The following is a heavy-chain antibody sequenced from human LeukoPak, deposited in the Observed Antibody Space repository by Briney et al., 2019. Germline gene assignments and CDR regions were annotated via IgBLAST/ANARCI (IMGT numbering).Heavy chain of an antibody. CDR2: IKTDGRTT. CDR3: TTGPSYGYEW. CDR1: GMTFSNHW. J-gene: IGHJ4*02. V-gene: IGHV3-74*01. D-gene: IGHD3-16*01. Sequence: GRSLRLACAASGMTFSNHWMHWVRQAPGKGMVWVTLIKTDGRTTIYADSVKGRFTISRDNGKSTLYLQMNSLRAEDTAIYYCTTGPSYGYEWWGQGTVVTVSS.